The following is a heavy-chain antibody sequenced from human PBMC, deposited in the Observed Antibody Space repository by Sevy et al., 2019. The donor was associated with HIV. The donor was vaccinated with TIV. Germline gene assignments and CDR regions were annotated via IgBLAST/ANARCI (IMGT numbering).Heavy chain of an antibody. CDR1: GDSVSSKSAA. CDR2: TYYRSKWYN. CDR3: VREAVDLGMDV. J-gene: IGHJ6*02. V-gene: IGHV6-1*01. D-gene: IGHD6-19*01. Sequence: SQTLSLTCAISGDSVSSKSAAWNCIRLSPSRGLKWLGRTYYRSKWYNDYAVSVKSRITIKSDTSKNHFSLQLNSVTPEDTAVYYCVREAVDLGMDVWGQGTTVTVSS.